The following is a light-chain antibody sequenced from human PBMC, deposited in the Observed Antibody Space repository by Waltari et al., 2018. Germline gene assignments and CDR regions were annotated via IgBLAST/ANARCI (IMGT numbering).Light chain of an antibody. J-gene: IGKJ2*01. CDR3: MQGSHWPYT. CDR1: QSLVYSDGNTY. V-gene: IGKV2-30*01. CDR2: KVS. Sequence: DVVMTQSPLSLPVTLGQPASIPRRSSQSLVYSDGNTYLNWFPQRPGQSPRRLIYKVSNRDSGVPDRFGGSGSGTDFTLEISRVEAEDVAVYYCMQGSHWPYTFGQGTKLEIK.